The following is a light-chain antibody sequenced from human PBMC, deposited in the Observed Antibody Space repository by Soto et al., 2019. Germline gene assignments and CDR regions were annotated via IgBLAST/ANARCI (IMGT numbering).Light chain of an antibody. V-gene: IGLV2-14*01. CDR1: SSDVGGHNY. CDR2: EVR. J-gene: IGLJ3*02. CDR3: SSYTTTSTLRV. Sequence: QSALTQPASVSGSPGQSITISCTGTSSDVGGHNYVSWYQQHPGKAPKLLIYEVRVRPSGVSIRFSGSKSANTASLTISGLPAEDEADYYCSSYTTTSTLRVFGGGTKVTVL.